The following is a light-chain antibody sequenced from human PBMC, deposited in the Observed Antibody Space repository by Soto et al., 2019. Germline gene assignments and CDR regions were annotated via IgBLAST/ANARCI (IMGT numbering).Light chain of an antibody. CDR3: QQYSTVWS. Sequence: DIQMTQSPSTLSASVGDRVTITCRASQSISVWLAWYQQKAGKAPNLLIYKASRLESGVPSRFSGSGSETEFTLTISGLQPGDSATYYCQQYSTVWSFGQWPKLDIK. CDR2: KAS. J-gene: IGKJ1*01. CDR1: QSISVW. V-gene: IGKV1-5*03.